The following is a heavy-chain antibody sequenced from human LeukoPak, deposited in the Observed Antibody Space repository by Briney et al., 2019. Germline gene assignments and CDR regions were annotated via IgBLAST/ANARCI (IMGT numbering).Heavy chain of an antibody. V-gene: IGHV4-59*01. CDR1: GDSFTDFY. D-gene: IGHD3-22*01. J-gene: IGHJ5*02. Sequence: SETLSLTCTVSGDSFTDFYWNWLRQPPGKGLEGIGYFYYSGRTNSHPSLNSLVSMSVDPSMNHVSLKMSSVPAAATAVYYCARWSGRNFDSSAYLTSWGRGTLVTVSS. CDR2: FYYSGRT. CDR3: ARWSGRNFDSSAYLTS.